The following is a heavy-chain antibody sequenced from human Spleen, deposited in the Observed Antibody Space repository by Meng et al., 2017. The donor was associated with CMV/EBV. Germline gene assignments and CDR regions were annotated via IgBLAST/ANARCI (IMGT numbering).Heavy chain of an antibody. CDR2: TNSDGSTT. CDR3: ARDSGYSGSDLDY. D-gene: IGHD1-26*01. CDR1: GFTFSSYL. V-gene: IGHV3-74*01. J-gene: IGHJ4*02. Sequence: GESLKISCAASGFTFSSYLMHWVRQAPGKGLVWVSRTNSDGSTTNYAGSVKGRFTISRDNAKNTLYLQMNSLRAEDTAVYYCARDSGYSGSDLDYWGQGTLVTVSS.